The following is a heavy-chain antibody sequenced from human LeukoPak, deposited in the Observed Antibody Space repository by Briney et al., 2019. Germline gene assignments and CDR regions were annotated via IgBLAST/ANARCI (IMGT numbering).Heavy chain of an antibody. Sequence: SETLSLTCAVYGGSFSGYYWSWIRQPPGKGLEWIGEINHSGSTNYNPSLKSRVTISVDTSKNQFSLKLSSVTAADTAVYYCARGCHSVAGTHFYYYYYYMDVWGKGTTVTVSS. V-gene: IGHV4-34*01. CDR2: INHSGST. CDR3: ARGCHSVAGTHFYYYYYYMDV. J-gene: IGHJ6*03. D-gene: IGHD6-19*01. CDR1: GGSFSGYY.